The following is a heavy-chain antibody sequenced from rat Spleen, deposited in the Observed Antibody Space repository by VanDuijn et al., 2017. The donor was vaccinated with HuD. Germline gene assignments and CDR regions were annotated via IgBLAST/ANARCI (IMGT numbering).Heavy chain of an antibody. J-gene: IGHJ4*01. CDR1: GFTFSDYY. CDR3: ARLNYYDGPMDA. V-gene: IGHV5-29*01. CDR2: ISYDGSST. Sequence: EVQLVESDGGLVQPGRSLKLSCAASGFTFSDYYMAWVRQAPTKGLEWVATISYDGSSTYYRDSVKGRFTISRDNAKSTLYLQMDSLRSEDTATYYCARLNYYDGPMDAWGQGASVTVSS. D-gene: IGHD1-12*01.